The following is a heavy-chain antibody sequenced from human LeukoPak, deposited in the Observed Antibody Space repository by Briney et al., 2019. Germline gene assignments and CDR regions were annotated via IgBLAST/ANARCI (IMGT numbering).Heavy chain of an antibody. CDR1: GGSIRSSYYY. D-gene: IGHD6-6*01. V-gene: IGHV4-39*01. J-gene: IGHJ6*02. CDR2: IYYSGST. Sequence: SETLSLTCTVSGGSIRSSYYYWGWIRQPPGKGLEWIGSIYYSGSTYYNPSLKSRVTISVDTSKNQFSLKLSSVTAADTAVYYCARRPSSGVYYYYYGMDVWGQGTTVTVSS. CDR3: ARRPSSGVYYYYYGMDV.